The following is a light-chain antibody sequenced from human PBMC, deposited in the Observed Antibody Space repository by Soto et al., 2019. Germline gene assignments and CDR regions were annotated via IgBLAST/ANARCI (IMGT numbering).Light chain of an antibody. CDR3: QQRSNWPRT. J-gene: IGKJ1*01. V-gene: IGKV3-11*01. CDR2: DAS. Sequence: EIVLTQSPATLSLSPGERATLSCRATESVVSSYLAWYQQKPGQAPRLLIYDASNRATGIPARFSGSGSGTDFTLTISSLEPEDFAVYYCQQRSNWPRTFGQGTKVDIK. CDR1: ESVVSSY.